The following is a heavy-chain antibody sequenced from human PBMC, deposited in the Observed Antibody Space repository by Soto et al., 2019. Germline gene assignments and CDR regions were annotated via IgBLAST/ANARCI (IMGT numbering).Heavy chain of an antibody. CDR3: ARDLEVGDHLYLFDY. CDR2: ISVASTYT. V-gene: IGHV3-11*06. J-gene: IGHJ4*02. Sequence: GGSLRLSCAASGFTFTDYYVSWLRQAPGKGLEWLAYISVASTYTNYADSVKGRFTISRDNTKRSVYLQMNSLRAEDTAVYYCARDLEVGDHLYLFDYWGQGTPVTVSS. CDR1: GFTFTDYY. D-gene: IGHD1-26*01.